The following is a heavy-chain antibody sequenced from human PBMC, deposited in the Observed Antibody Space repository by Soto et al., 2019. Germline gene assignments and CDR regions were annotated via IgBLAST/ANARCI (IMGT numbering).Heavy chain of an antibody. D-gene: IGHD3-16*02. V-gene: IGHV3-23*01. J-gene: IGHJ3*02. Sequence: GGSLRLSCGASGFTFGSYAMSWVRQAQGKGLEWVSGISGIGDVTHYADSVKGRFTISRDNSKNTLYLKMNSLRAEDTAVYYCAKDCVDYDYIWGSYRPNDRVGNAFDIWGQGTMVTVSS. CDR2: ISGIGDVT. CDR3: AKDCVDYDYIWGSYRPNDRVGNAFDI. CDR1: GFTFGSYA.